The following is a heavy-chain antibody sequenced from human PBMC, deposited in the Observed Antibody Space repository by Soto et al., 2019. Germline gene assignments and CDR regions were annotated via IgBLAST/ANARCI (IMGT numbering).Heavy chain of an antibody. CDR1: GFTFSSYG. V-gene: IGHV3-30*18. J-gene: IGHJ6*02. CDR3: AKDVGYCSGGSCCSFYYYYGMDV. CDR2: ISYDGSNK. D-gene: IGHD2-15*01. Sequence: QVQLVESGGGVVQPGRSLRLSCAASGFTFSSYGMHWVRQAPGKGLEWVAVISYDGSNKYYADSVKGRFTISRDNSKNTLYLQRNSLRAEDTAVYYCAKDVGYCSGGSCCSFYYYYGMDVWGQGTTVTVSS.